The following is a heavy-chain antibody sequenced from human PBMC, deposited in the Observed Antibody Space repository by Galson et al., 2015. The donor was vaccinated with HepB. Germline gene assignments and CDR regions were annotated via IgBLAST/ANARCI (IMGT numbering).Heavy chain of an antibody. D-gene: IGHD6-19*01. CDR1: GFIFSGYW. Sequence: SLRLSCAASGFIFSGYWMHWVRQGPGKGLVWVSGINDDGRTTSYADSVKGRFTISRDNAKNTLYLQMNSLRAEDIAVYYCTRGYNTAWSPGYWGQGTLVTVSS. CDR3: TRGYNTAWSPGY. CDR2: INDDGRTT. J-gene: IGHJ4*02. V-gene: IGHV3-74*01.